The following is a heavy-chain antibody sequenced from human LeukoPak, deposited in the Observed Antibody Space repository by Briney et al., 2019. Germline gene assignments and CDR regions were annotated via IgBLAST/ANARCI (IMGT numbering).Heavy chain of an antibody. V-gene: IGHV3-64*02. CDR3: ARDTGIRGMDV. Sequence: GGSLRLSCAASGFTLSSYWVHWVRQAPGKGLEYVSAISGDGGSTDYADSVKGRFTISGDNSKNTLYLQMGSLRAEDMAVYYCARDTGIRGMDVWGQGTTVTVSS. CDR2: ISGDGGST. J-gene: IGHJ6*02. D-gene: IGHD5-18*01. CDR1: GFTLSSYW.